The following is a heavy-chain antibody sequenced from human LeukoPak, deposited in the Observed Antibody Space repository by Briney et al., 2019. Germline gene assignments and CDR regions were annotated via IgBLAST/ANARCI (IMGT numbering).Heavy chain of an antibody. Sequence: GASVKVSCKASGYTFTSYYMHWVRQAPGQGLEWMGIINPSGGSTSYAQKFQGRVTMTWDTSTSTVYMELSSLRSEDTAVYYCARYYYDSSGVGDCFDPWGQGTLVTVSS. V-gene: IGHV1-46*01. J-gene: IGHJ5*02. D-gene: IGHD3-22*01. CDR3: ARYYYDSSGVGDCFDP. CDR1: GYTFTSYY. CDR2: INPSGGST.